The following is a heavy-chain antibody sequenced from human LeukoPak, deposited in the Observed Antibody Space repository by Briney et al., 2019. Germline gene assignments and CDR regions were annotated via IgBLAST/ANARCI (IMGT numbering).Heavy chain of an antibody. CDR1: GGSISSGPYF. D-gene: IGHD7-27*01. Sequence: PSETLSLTCSVSGGSISSGPYFWSRIRQSPGQGLEWIGYIWPSGSTNYNPSLSGRVAISLDKSRNHFTLMVTAVTAADTAVYYCARFSPRAMGNYLDFWGQGTLVTVSS. CDR2: IWPSGST. V-gene: IGHV4-30-2*06. J-gene: IGHJ4*02. CDR3: ARFSPRAMGNYLDF.